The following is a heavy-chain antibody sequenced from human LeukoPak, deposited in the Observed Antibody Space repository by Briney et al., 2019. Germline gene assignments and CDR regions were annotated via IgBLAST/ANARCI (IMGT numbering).Heavy chain of an antibody. D-gene: IGHD6-6*01. CDR3: ARDLGVAVRPFSLFY. CDR1: GYTFTGYY. V-gene: IGHV1-2*02. Sequence: GASVKVSCKASGYTFTGYYLHWVRQAPGQGPAWMGWINPKSGVTNYAQKFQGRVTMTSDTSISTAYMNFSRLRSDDTAMYYCARDLGVAVRPFSLFYWGQGTLVTVSS. J-gene: IGHJ4*02. CDR2: INPKSGVT.